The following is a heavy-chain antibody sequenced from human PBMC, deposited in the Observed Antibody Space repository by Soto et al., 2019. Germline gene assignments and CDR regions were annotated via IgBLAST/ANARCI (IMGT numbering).Heavy chain of an antibody. V-gene: IGHV3-15*07. CDR2: IKSKTDGGTT. CDR1: GFTFSNAW. Sequence: EVQLVESGGGLVKPGGSLRLSCAASGFTFSNAWMNWVRQAPGKGLEWVGRIKSKTDGGTTDYAAPVKGRFTISRDDSKNTLYLQMNSLKTEDTAVYFCTTVKDYDFWSGYANYYGMDVWGQGTTVTVSS. D-gene: IGHD3-3*01. J-gene: IGHJ6*02. CDR3: TTVKDYDFWSGYANYYGMDV.